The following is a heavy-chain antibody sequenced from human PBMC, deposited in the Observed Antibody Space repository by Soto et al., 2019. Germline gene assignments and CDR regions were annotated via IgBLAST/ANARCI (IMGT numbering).Heavy chain of an antibody. V-gene: IGHV4-59*08. CDR1: GRAISSYY. D-gene: IGHD3-10*01. CDR2: IYYSGST. J-gene: IGHJ4*02. CDR3: AASRSNGQFEL. Sequence: PSETLSLTFTVSGRAISSYYWSWIRQRPGKGLEWIGYIYYSGSTNYNPSLKSRVTISVDTSKNQFSMKVSSVTAADTALYSCAASRSNGQFELWAQGTLLSVS.